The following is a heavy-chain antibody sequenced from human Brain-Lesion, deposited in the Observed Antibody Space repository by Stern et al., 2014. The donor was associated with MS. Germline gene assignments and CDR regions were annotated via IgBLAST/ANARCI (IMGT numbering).Heavy chain of an antibody. CDR2: VNNDGKEA. Sequence: EVQLVESGGGLVQPGGSLRLSCAASGFTFSNYWMHWVRQAPGKGLVWVSRVNNDGKEASYADFVKGRFPMSPEHPKNPLYLPMNRLRVQDTAIYFCARGERWFDSWGQGTLVTVSS. V-gene: IGHV3-74*02. CDR1: GFTFSNYW. CDR3: ARGERWFDS. D-gene: IGHD3-10*01. J-gene: IGHJ5*01.